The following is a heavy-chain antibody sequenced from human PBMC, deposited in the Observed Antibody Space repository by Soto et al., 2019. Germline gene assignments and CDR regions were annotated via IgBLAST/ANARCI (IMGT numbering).Heavy chain of an antibody. CDR1: GYSIISGAY. J-gene: IGHJ4*01. D-gene: IGHD2-15*01. CDR3: ARVHGMVVAASTFDY. V-gene: IGHV4-38-2*02. CDR2: IYHCGTT. Sequence: SETLSLTCTVSGYSIISGAYCGCSRQPPGKGPEWIASIYHCGTTFYNPSLKSRVTISIYTSNNQFSLRLRSVTAADTAVYYCARVHGMVVAASTFDYWGHGILVTVSS.